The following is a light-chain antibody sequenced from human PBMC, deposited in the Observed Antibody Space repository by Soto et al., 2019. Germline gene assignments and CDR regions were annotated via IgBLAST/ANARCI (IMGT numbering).Light chain of an antibody. Sequence: DIQMTQSPSSLSASVGDRVTITCRASQGISTYLAWYQQKPGKVPKLLIYTASTLQSGVPSRFSGSGSGTDFTLTISSLQPEDVATYYCQKYDSVPLTFGGGTKVDI. CDR3: QKYDSVPLT. J-gene: IGKJ4*01. CDR2: TAS. CDR1: QGISTY. V-gene: IGKV1-27*01.